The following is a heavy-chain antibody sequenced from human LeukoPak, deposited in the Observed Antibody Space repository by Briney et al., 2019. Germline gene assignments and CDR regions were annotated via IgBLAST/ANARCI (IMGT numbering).Heavy chain of an antibody. J-gene: IGHJ4*02. CDR2: IDGGSGDTT. CDR3: AHCSGGSCYHPLDY. CDR1: GLTFSTNA. Sequence: GGPLRLSCAASGLTFSTNAMSWVRQAPGKGLEWVSAIDGGSGDTTYYAASVKGRFTISRDNSKSTLYLQMNSLRAEDTAVYYCAHCSGGSCYHPLDYWGQGTLVTVSS. D-gene: IGHD2-15*01. V-gene: IGHV3-23*01.